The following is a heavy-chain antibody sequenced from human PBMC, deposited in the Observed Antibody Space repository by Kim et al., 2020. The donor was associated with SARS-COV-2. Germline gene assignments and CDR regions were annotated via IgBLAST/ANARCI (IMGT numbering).Heavy chain of an antibody. CDR2: ISSDGTNE. Sequence: GGSLRLSCAASGFTFSSYGMHWVRQAPGKGLEWVAAISSDGTNEHYADSVKGRFTISRDNFKNTLYLQMNSLRTEDTTEYYCAKGRYSGSYFLDYWGQGTLVTVAS. D-gene: IGHD1-26*01. CDR3: AKGRYSGSYFLDY. CDR1: GFTFSSYG. J-gene: IGHJ4*02. V-gene: IGHV3-30*18.